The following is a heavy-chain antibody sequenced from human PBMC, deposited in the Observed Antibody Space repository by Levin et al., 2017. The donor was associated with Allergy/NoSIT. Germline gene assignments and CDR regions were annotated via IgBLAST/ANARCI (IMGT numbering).Heavy chain of an antibody. J-gene: IGHJ4*02. D-gene: IGHD3-22*01. Sequence: SGESLKISCAASGFTFSNAWMSWVRQAPGKGLEWVGRIKCKTDGGTTDYAAPVKGRFTISRDDSKNTLYLQMNSLKTEDTAVYYCTTDGIYDSSGYYNDPSGQWGQGTLVTVSS. CDR2: IKCKTDGGTT. V-gene: IGHV3-15*01. CDR1: GFTFSNAW. CDR3: TTDGIYDSSGYYNDPSGQ.